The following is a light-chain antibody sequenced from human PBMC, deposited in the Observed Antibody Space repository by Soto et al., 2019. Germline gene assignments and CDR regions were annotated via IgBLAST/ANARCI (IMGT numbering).Light chain of an antibody. J-gene: IGKJ2*01. Sequence: IQMTQAPSSMSASVGDGGTLTCRSSHTIATYLNWYQQKPGQVPEVLIYGASSLHVGVPSRFTGSGYGTDFTLTINNLQPEDFAIYYCQQFYYYPHTFGQGTKLEVK. CDR3: QQFYYYPHT. CDR2: GAS. V-gene: IGKV1-39*01. CDR1: HTIATY.